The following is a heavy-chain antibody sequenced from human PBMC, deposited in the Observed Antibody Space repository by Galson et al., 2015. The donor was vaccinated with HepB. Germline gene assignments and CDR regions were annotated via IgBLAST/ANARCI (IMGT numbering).Heavy chain of an antibody. J-gene: IGHJ4*02. CDR3: ARVRSDSRGDYDY. Sequence: SLRLSCAASGFTLSDRHMDWVRQAPGKGLEWVGHSRNKARSYTTEYAASVEGRFALSGDDSKNSLYLEMNSLKTEDTAVYYCARVRSDSRGDYDYWGQGALVTVSS. D-gene: IGHD3-22*01. CDR1: GFTLSDRH. CDR2: SRNKARSYTT. V-gene: IGHV3-72*01.